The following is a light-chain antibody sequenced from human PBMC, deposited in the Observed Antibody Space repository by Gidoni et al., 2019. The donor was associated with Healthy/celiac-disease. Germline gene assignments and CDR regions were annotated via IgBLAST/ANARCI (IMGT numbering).Light chain of an antibody. CDR3: QQYGSSPGWT. J-gene: IGKJ1*01. Sequence: EIVLTQSPGTLSLSPGERATLSCRASQSVSSSYLAWYQQKPGQAPRLLIYGASSRATGIPDRFSGSGCGTDFTLTISRLEPEDIAVYYCQQYGSSPGWTFGQGTKVEIK. CDR2: GAS. V-gene: IGKV3-20*01. CDR1: QSVSSSY.